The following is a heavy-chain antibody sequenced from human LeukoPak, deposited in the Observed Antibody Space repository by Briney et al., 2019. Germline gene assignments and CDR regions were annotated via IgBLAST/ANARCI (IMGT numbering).Heavy chain of an antibody. J-gene: IGHJ4*02. V-gene: IGHV3-7*01. CDR3: ARAMHENYYDYVWGSYRYGIVFDY. D-gene: IGHD3-16*02. CDR2: IKQDGSEK. Sequence: PGGSLRLSCAASGFTFSSYWMSWVRQAPGKGLEWVANIKQDGSEKYYVDSVKGRFTISRDNAKNSLYLQMNSLRAEDTAVYYCARAMHENYYDYVWGSYRYGIVFDYWGQGTLVTVSS. CDR1: GFTFSSYW.